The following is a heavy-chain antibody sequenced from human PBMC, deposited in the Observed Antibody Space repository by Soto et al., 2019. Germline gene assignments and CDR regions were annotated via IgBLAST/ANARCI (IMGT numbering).Heavy chain of an antibody. CDR3: AIHHDYGEHGYFYH. CDR2: IYPGDSDT. V-gene: IGHV5-51*01. CDR1: GYSFTSYW. D-gene: IGHD4-17*01. Sequence: GESLKISCKGSGYSFTSYWIGWVLQIPGKGLEWMGIIYPGDSDTRYSPSFQGQVTISADKSISTAYLQWSSLKASDTAMYYWAIHHDYGEHGYFYHCGQVTLVTVSS. J-gene: IGHJ1*01.